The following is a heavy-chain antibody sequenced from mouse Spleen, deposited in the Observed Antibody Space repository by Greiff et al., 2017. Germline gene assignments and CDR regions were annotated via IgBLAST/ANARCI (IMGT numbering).Heavy chain of an antibody. V-gene: IGHV5-9*04. CDR2: ISSGGGNT. CDR3: ARHKKSDYSNYDAMDY. Sequence: EVKLVESGGGLVKPGGSLKLSCAASGFTFSSYTMSWVRQTPAKRLEWVATISSGGGNTYYPDSVKGRFTISRDNARNTLYLQMSSQRSEDTAMYYCARHKKSDYSNYDAMDYWGEGTSVTVSS. D-gene: IGHD2-5*01. J-gene: IGHJ4*01. CDR1: GFTFSSYT.